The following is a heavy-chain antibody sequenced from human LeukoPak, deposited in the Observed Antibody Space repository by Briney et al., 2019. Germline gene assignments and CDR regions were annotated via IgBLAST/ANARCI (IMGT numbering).Heavy chain of an antibody. CDR2: INRDGSST. J-gene: IGHJ4*02. CDR3: ARGPETYYYDSSAYF. Sequence: GGSLRLSCAASGFAFSSYWMHWVRQAPGKGLVWVSRINRDGSSTNYADSVKGRFTISRDNAKNTLYLEMNSLRGEDTAVYYCARGPETYYYDSSAYFWGQGTLVTVSS. D-gene: IGHD3-22*01. V-gene: IGHV3-74*01. CDR1: GFAFSSYW.